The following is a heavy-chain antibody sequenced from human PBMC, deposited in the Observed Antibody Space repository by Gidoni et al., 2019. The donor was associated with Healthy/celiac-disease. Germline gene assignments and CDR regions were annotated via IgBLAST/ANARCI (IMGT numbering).Heavy chain of an antibody. CDR1: GGSFSGYY. CDR3: AGTWGRTSMVRGVLPLDY. Sequence: QVQLQQWGAGLLKPSETLSLTCAVYGGSFSGYYWGWIRQPPGKGLGWIGEINHSGSTNYNPSLKSRVTISVDTSKNQFSLKLSSVTAADTAVYYCAGTWGRTSMVRGVLPLDYWGQGTLVTVSS. J-gene: IGHJ4*02. V-gene: IGHV4-34*01. CDR2: INHSGST. D-gene: IGHD3-10*01.